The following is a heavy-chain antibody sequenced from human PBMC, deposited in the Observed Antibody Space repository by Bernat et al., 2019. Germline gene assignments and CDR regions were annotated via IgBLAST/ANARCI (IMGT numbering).Heavy chain of an antibody. Sequence: EVQLVESGGDLVKPGGSLRLSCAASGFTFSNAWMYWVRQAPGKGLEWVGRIKSKTDGGTTDYAAPVKGRVNISRDDLKSTLYLQMNSLKTEDTAVYYCTTARRGYVDYWGQGTLVTVSS. CDR2: IKSKTDGGTT. CDR1: GFTFSNAW. D-gene: IGHD3-10*01. CDR3: TTARRGYVDY. V-gene: IGHV3-15*07. J-gene: IGHJ4*02.